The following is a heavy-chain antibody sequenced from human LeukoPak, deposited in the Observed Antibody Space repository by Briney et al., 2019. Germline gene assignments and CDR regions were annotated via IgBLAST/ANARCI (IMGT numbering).Heavy chain of an antibody. CDR2: MNPNSGNT. CDR1: GYTFTGYY. CDR3: ARDRVGVGSSGWEN. Sequence: ASVKVSCKASGYTFTGYYMHWVRQATGQGLEWMGWMNPNSGNTGYVQKFQGRVTMTRDTSLSTAYMELSSLTSEDTAIYYCARDRVGVGSSGWENWGQGTLVTVSS. D-gene: IGHD6-19*01. J-gene: IGHJ4*02. V-gene: IGHV1-8*02.